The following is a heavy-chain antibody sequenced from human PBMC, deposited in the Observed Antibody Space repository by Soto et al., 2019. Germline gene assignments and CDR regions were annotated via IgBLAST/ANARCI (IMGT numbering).Heavy chain of an antibody. CDR1: GLTFSSYF. V-gene: IGHV3-74*01. D-gene: IGHD3-10*01. J-gene: IGHJ4*02. CDR2: INSAGSST. CDR3: EVSRAGSADY. Sequence: PGGSLRLSCAASGLTFSSYFMHGVRQAPGKGLVWVSRINSAGSSTSYADSVKGRFTISRDNAKNTLYLQINSLRAEDTAVYYGEVSRAGSADYWGQGTLVTVSS.